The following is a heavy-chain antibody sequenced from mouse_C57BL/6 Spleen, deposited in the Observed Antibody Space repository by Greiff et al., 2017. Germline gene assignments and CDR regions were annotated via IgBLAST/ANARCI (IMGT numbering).Heavy chain of an antibody. V-gene: IGHV1-69*01. CDR3: ARRPYDYDVGYYAMDY. CDR2: IDPSDSYT. Sequence: VQLQQPGAELVMPGASVKLSCKASGYTFTSYWMHWVKQRPGQGLEWIGEIDPSDSYTNYNQKFKGKSTLTVDKSSSTAYMQLSSLTSEDSAVYYCARRPYDYDVGYYAMDYWGQGTSVTVSS. D-gene: IGHD2-4*01. J-gene: IGHJ4*01. CDR1: GYTFTSYW.